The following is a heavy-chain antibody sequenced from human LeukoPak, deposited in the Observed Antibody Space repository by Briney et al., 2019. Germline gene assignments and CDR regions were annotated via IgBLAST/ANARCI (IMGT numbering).Heavy chain of an antibody. CDR3: ARALGSSGWYSPFDY. D-gene: IGHD6-19*01. Sequence: GGSLRLSCAASGFTVSSNYMTWVRQAPGKGLEWVSVIYSGGSTYYADSVKGRFTISRDNSKNTLYLQMNSLRAEDTAVYYCARALGSSGWYSPFDYWGQGTLVTVSS. V-gene: IGHV3-66*01. J-gene: IGHJ4*02. CDR2: IYSGGST. CDR1: GFTVSSNY.